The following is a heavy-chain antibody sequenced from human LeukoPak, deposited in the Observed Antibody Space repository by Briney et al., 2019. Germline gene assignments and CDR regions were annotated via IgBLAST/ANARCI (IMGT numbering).Heavy chain of an antibody. V-gene: IGHV1-18*01. CDR3: ARATGSGDSSGYRSPFDY. CDR2: ISAYNGNT. D-gene: IGHD3-22*01. CDR1: GHTFTSYG. J-gene: IGHJ4*02. Sequence: ASVKVSCKASGHTFTSYGISWVRQAPGQGLEWMGWISAYNGNTNYAQKLQGRVTMTTDTSTSTAYMELRSLRPDDTAVYYCARATGSGDSSGYRSPFDYWGQGTLVTVSS.